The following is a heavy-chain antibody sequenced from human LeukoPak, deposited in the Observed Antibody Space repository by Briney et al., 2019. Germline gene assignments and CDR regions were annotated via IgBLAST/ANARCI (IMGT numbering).Heavy chain of an antibody. V-gene: IGHV3-7*04. J-gene: IGHJ4*02. CDR1: GFTFSSYA. D-gene: IGHD2-8*01. CDR3: ARGNDFDY. CDR2: IKQDGSEK. Sequence: PGGSLRLSCAASGFTFSSYAMSWVRQAPGKGLEWVANIKQDGSEKYYVDSVKGRFTISRDNAKNSLYLQMNSLRAEDTAVYYRARGNDFDYWGQGTLVTVSS.